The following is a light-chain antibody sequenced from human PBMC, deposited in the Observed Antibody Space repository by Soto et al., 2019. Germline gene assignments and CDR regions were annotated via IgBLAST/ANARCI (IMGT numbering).Light chain of an antibody. V-gene: IGKV1-9*01. CDR3: QQLSRYPLT. J-gene: IGKJ4*01. Sequence: DIQFTQSPSVLSSSVGETVTMTCRAIQALSNYLAWYQQKPGKAPDLLIYSASTLQSGVPSRFSGSGSETEFSLTIRALQPEDFATYYCQQLSRYPLTFGGGTKVDI. CDR1: QALSNY. CDR2: SAS.